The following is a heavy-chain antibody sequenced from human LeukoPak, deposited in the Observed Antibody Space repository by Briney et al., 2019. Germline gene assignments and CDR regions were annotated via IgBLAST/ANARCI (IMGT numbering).Heavy chain of an antibody. CDR2: IIPIFGTA. Sequence: SVKVSCKASGGTFISYAISWVRQAPGQGLEWMGGIIPIFGTANYAQKFQGRVTITADESTSTAYMELSSLRSEDTAVYYYARGGVMTPYYYYGMDVWGQGTTVTVSS. V-gene: IGHV1-69*13. D-gene: IGHD3-16*01. CDR3: ARGGVMTPYYYYGMDV. J-gene: IGHJ6*02. CDR1: GGTFISYA.